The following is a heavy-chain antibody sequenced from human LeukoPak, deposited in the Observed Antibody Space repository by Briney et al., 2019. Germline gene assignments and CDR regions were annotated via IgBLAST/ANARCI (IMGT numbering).Heavy chain of an antibody. CDR3: ARVEWQLGFLAPIPDY. D-gene: IGHD6-6*01. J-gene: IGHJ4*02. Sequence: GASVKVSCKASGYTFTSYAMNWVRQAPGQGLEWMGWINTNTGNPTYAQGFTGRFVFSLDTSVSTAYLQISSLKAEDTAVYYCARVEWQLGFLAPIPDYWGQGTLVTVSS. V-gene: IGHV7-4-1*02. CDR2: INTNTGNP. CDR1: GYTFTSYA.